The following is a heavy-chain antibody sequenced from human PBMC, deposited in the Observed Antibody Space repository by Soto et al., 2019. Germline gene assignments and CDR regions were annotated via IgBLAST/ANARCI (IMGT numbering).Heavy chain of an antibody. CDR1: GGTFSSYA. V-gene: IGHV1-69*13. J-gene: IGHJ5*02. D-gene: IGHD2-2*01. CDR2: IIPIFGTA. CDR3: ARDGLEYCSSTSCDNWFDP. Sequence: SVKVSCKASGGTFSSYAISWVRQAPGQGLEWMGRIIPIFGTANYAQKFQGRVTITADESTSTAYMELSSLRSEDTAVYYCARDGLEYCSSTSCDNWFDPWGQGTLVTVSS.